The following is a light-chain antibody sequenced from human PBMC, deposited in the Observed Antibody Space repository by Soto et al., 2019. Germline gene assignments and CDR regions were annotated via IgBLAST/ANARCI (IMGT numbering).Light chain of an antibody. J-gene: IGKJ4*01. CDR3: QQRSSWPLT. CDR1: QSVGTF. Sequence: EIVLTQSPATLSLSPGERATLSCRASQSVGTFLAWYQQKPGQAPRLLIYDASNRAIDIPGRFSGSGSGTDFTLTISSLEPEDFAVYYCQQRSSWPLTFGGGTKVDIK. V-gene: IGKV3-11*01. CDR2: DAS.